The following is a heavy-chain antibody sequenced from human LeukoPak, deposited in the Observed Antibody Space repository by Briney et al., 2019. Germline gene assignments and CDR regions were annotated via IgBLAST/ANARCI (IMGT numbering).Heavy chain of an antibody. CDR1: GFTFSSYG. CDR2: IRYDGSNK. D-gene: IGHD4-17*01. V-gene: IGHV3-30*02. Sequence: GGSLRLSCAASGFTFSSYGMHWVRPAPGKGLEWVAFIRYDGSNKYYTDSVKGRFTISRDNSKNTLYLQMNNLRIEDTAVYYCAKGQTTVTPRGAIDIWGQGTMVTVSS. CDR3: AKGQTTVTPRGAIDI. J-gene: IGHJ3*02.